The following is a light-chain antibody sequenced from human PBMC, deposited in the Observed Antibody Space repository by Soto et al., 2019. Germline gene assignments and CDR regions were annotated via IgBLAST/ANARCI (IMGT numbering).Light chain of an antibody. CDR2: KNN. CDR1: SSNIGKNY. CDR3: AVWDGSLSGWV. Sequence: QSVLTQPPSASGTPGQRVTISCSGSSSNIGKNYVYWYQQLPGTAPKLLINKNNQRPPGVPDRFSGSKSGTSASLAISGLWSEDEADYYCAVWDGSLSGWVFGGGTKLTVL. J-gene: IGLJ3*02. V-gene: IGLV1-47*03.